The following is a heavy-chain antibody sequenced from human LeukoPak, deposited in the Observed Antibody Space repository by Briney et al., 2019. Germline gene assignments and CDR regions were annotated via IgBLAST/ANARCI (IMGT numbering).Heavy chain of an antibody. D-gene: IGHD1-1*01. CDR3: ARGPYKYVTSANPDY. Sequence: GGSLRLSCAASGFTFSDYSMNWVRQATGKGFEWVSYISSIGATIYYADSVKGRFTISRDNAKNSLFLQMNSLRAEDTAVYYCARGPYKYVTSANPDYWGQGTLVTVSS. V-gene: IGHV3-48*01. CDR1: GFTFSDYS. J-gene: IGHJ4*02. CDR2: ISSIGATI.